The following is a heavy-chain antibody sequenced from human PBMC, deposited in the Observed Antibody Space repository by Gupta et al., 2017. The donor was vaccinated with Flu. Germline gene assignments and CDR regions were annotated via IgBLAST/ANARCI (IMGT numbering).Heavy chain of an antibody. CDR2: ISADNGGT. D-gene: IGHD4-11*01. Sequence: QVQLVQSGAEVKKPGASVKVSCKASGYSFINSGITWPRQAPVLGLEWMGWISADNGGTNYAQNLQGRDTMTTDTSTSTAYMELRSLRSDDTAVYYCARVDYRKHLGFDNWGQGTLVTVSS. CDR3: ARVDYRKHLGFDN. V-gene: IGHV1-18*01. J-gene: IGHJ4*02. CDR1: GYSFINSG.